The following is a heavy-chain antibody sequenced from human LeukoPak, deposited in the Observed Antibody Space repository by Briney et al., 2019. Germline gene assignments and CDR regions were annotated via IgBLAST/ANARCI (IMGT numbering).Heavy chain of an antibody. Sequence: SQTLSLTCAISGDSVSSNSAAWNWSRQSPSRGLEWLGRTYYMSKWYNDYAVSVKSRITINPDTSKNQFSLQLNSVTPEDTAVYYCARSHMGYYDSSGYYNPLFDYWGQGTLVTVSS. D-gene: IGHD3-22*01. J-gene: IGHJ4*02. CDR3: ARSHMGYYDSSGYYNPLFDY. CDR1: GDSVSSNSAA. V-gene: IGHV6-1*01. CDR2: TYYMSKWYN.